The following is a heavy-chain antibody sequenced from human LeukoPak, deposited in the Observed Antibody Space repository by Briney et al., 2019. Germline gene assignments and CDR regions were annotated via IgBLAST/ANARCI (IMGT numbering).Heavy chain of an antibody. CDR1: GFTFSSYA. D-gene: IGHD6-19*01. Sequence: GGSLRLSCAASGFTFSSYAMSWVRQAPGKGLEWVSSISSSGGNTYNADSVKGRFTISRDNTKNTLYLQMHSLRAEDTAVYYCAKDLYTSGWYCLHDYWGQGTLVTVYS. J-gene: IGHJ4*02. V-gene: IGHV3-23*01. CDR2: ISSSGGNT. CDR3: AKDLYTSGWYCLHDY.